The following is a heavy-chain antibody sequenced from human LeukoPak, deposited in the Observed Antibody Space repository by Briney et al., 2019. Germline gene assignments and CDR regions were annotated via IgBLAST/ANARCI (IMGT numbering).Heavy chain of an antibody. CDR2: ISGSGGST. Sequence: GGSLRLSCAVSGITLSNYGMTWVRQAPGKGLEWVAGISGSGGSTNYADSVKGRFTISRDNPKNTLYLQMNSLRAEDTAVYFCAKRGVVIRVILVGFHKAAYYFDSWGQGALVTVSS. CDR1: GITLSNYG. CDR3: AKRGVVIRVILVGFHKAAYYFDS. J-gene: IGHJ4*02. V-gene: IGHV3-23*01. D-gene: IGHD3-22*01.